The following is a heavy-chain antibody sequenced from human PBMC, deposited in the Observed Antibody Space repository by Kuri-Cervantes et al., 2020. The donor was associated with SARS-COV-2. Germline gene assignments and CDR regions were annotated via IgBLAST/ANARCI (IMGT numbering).Heavy chain of an antibody. Sequence: SETLSLTCTVSGGSISSSSYYWGWIRQPPGKGLEWIGSIYYSGSTYYNPSLKSRVTISVDTSKNQFSLKLSSVTAADTAVYYCARHVRPEITIFGVVITADYFDYWAQGPL. D-gene: IGHD3-3*01. CDR1: GGSISSSSYY. CDR2: IYYSGST. V-gene: IGHV4-39*01. CDR3: ARHVRPEITIFGVVITADYFDY. J-gene: IGHJ4*02.